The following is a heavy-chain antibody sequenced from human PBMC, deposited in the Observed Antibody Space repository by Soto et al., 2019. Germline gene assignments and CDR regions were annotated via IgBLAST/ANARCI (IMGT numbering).Heavy chain of an antibody. J-gene: IGHJ3*02. CDR3: AGGVDYYDSSAAALDI. Sequence: SETLSLTCTVSGGSISSGGYYWSWIRQHPGKGLEWIGYIYYSGSTYYNPSLKSRVTISVDTSKNQFSLKLSSVTAADTAVYYCAGGVDYYDSSAAALDIWGQGTMVTVSS. V-gene: IGHV4-31*03. CDR1: GGSISSGGYY. CDR2: IYYSGST. D-gene: IGHD3-22*01.